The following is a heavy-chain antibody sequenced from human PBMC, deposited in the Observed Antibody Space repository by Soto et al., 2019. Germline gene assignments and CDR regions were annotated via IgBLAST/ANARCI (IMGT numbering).Heavy chain of an antibody. J-gene: IGHJ4*02. Sequence: GGSLRLSCAAAGFTFTRHSMNWVRQPPGKGLEWVSSISSTTNNIYYGDSMKGRFTISRDNAKNSLYLEMNSLRAEDTAVYYCARESEDLTSNFDYWGQGTLVTVSS. V-gene: IGHV3-21*06. CDR2: ISSTTNNI. CDR3: ARESEDLTSNFDY. CDR1: GFTFTRHS.